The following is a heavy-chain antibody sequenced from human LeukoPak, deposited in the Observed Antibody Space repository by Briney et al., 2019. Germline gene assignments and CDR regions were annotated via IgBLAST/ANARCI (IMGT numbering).Heavy chain of an antibody. CDR3: ARIGVTMVRGVFDI. V-gene: IGHV3-11*01. J-gene: IGHJ3*02. CDR1: GFTFSDYY. D-gene: IGHD3-10*01. Sequence: GSLRLPCGASGFTFSDYYMSWIRQAPGKGLEWVSYISSSGSTIYYADSVKGRFTISRDNAKNSLYLQMNSLRAEDTAVYYCARIGVTMVRGVFDIWGQGTMVTVSS. CDR2: ISSSGSTI.